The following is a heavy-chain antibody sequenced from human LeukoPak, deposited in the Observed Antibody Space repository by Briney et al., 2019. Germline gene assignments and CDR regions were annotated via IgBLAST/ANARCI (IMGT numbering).Heavy chain of an antibody. CDR2: IYYSGST. D-gene: IGHD3-10*01. CDR1: GGSISSYY. Sequence: PSETLSLTCTGSGGSISSYYWSWIRQPPGKGLEWIGYIYYSGSTNYNPSLKSRVTISVDTSKNQFSLKLSSVTAADTVVYYCARATALGVDAFDIWGQGTMVTVSS. V-gene: IGHV4-59*01. CDR3: ARATALGVDAFDI. J-gene: IGHJ3*02.